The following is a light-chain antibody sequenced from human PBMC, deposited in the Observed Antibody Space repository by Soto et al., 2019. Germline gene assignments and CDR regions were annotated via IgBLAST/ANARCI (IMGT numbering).Light chain of an antibody. V-gene: IGLV1-40*01. CDR2: GDS. CDR1: SCNIGACYD. CDR3: QSYASSRTVV. J-gene: IGLJ2*01. Sequence: QSVLTQPPSVSGSPGQRVTISCTGTSCNIGACYDVHWYQQLPGTAPKLLIYGDSKRPSGVSDRFSGSKSGTSASLTITGLQAEDEADYYCQSYASSRTVVFGGGTKLTVL.